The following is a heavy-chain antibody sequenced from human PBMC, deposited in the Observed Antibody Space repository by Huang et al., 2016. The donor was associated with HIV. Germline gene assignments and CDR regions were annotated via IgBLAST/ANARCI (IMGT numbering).Heavy chain of an antibody. CDR2: SYSNGDG. D-gene: IGHD6-25*01. V-gene: IGHV2-5*01. J-gene: IGHJ4*02. Sequence: QITLRESGPALVKPTQTLTLTCTFSGFSLTTTGVGVGWIRQPPGQALEWLAVSYSNGDGGYSPSLSSRLTITKDTSKNQVVLTMTNMDPVDTATYYCAHSTDASAATFYFDFWGQGTLVAVSS. CDR3: AHSTDASAATFYFDF. CDR1: GFSLTTTGVG.